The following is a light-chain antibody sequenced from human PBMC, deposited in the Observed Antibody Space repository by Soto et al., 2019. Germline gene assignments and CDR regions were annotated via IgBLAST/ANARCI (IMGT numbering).Light chain of an antibody. V-gene: IGKV1-5*03. CDR2: KAS. Sequence: DIQMTQSPSTLSASVGDRVTITCRASQSISTWLAWYRQKPGKAPNLLIYKASSLESGVPSTFSGSGSETEFTLTISSLQPDDSATYYCQQFNTYPYTFGQGTKLEI. CDR3: QQFNTYPYT. J-gene: IGKJ2*01. CDR1: QSISTW.